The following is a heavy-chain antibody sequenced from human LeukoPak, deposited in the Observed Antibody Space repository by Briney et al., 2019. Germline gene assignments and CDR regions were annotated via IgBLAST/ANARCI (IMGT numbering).Heavy chain of an antibody. V-gene: IGHV1-18*04. CDR2: MSAYNANT. CDR1: GYTFTSYG. J-gene: IGHJ4*02. Sequence: ASVKLSCKASGYTFTSYGISWVRQAPGPGLEEMGWMSAYNANTNYAQKLHGRVTMTTDTSTSTAYMELRSLRSDDTAVYYCARGIVVVPAAPPGVYYFDYWGQGTLVTVSS. CDR3: ARGIVVVPAAPPGVYYFDY. D-gene: IGHD2-2*01.